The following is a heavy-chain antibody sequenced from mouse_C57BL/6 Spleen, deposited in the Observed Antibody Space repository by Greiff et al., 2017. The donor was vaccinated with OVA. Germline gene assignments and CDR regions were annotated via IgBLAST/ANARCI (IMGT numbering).Heavy chain of an antibody. CDR1: GYAFSSYW. CDR2: IYPGDGDT. J-gene: IGHJ2*01. D-gene: IGHD1-1*01. Sequence: QVHVKQSGAELVKPGASVKISCKASGYAFSSYWMNWVKQRPGKGLEWIGQIYPGDGDTNYNGKFKGKATLTADKSSSTAYMQLSSLTSEDSAVYFCARAATVYFDYWGQGTTLTVSS. V-gene: IGHV1-80*01. CDR3: ARAATVYFDY.